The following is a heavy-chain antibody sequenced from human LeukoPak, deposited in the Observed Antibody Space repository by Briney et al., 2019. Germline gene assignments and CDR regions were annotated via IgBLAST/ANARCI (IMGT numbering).Heavy chain of an antibody. D-gene: IGHD2-2*01. J-gene: IGHJ4*02. CDR2: INPNSGGT. V-gene: IGHV1-2*02. Sequence: ASVQVSCKASGYTITGYYMHWVRQAPGQGLEWVGWINPNSGGTNYAQKFQGRVTMTRDTSISTAYMELSRLRSDDTAIYYCARIHCSSTSCYFFDYWGQGTLVTVPS. CDR1: GYTITGYY. CDR3: ARIHCSSTSCYFFDY.